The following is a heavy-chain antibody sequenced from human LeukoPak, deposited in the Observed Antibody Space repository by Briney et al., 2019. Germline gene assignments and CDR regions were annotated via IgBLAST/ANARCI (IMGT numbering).Heavy chain of an antibody. Sequence: ASVKVSCTASGYTFANYGISWVRQAPGQGLEWMGRISGYNGNTNYAQKLQGRITMTTDTSTTTAYMELRSLTSDDTAVYYCAREYCDSARCYGYDYCGQGTLVTVSS. CDR2: ISGYNGNT. D-gene: IGHD2-2*01. J-gene: IGHJ4*02. CDR3: AREYCDSARCYGYDY. CDR1: GYTFANYG. V-gene: IGHV1-18*01.